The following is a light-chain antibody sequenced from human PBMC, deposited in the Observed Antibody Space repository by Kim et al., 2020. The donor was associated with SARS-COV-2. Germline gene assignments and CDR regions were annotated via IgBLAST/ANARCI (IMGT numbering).Light chain of an antibody. CDR2: DAS. V-gene: IGKV1-13*02. J-gene: IGKJ4*01. CDR1: QVISSA. CDR3: QQFNSPLT. Sequence: AIQLTQSPSSLSASVGDRVTITCRASQVISSALAWYQQKPGKAPKLLIYDASSLESGVPSRFSGSGSGTDFTLTISSLQPEDFAIYYCQQFNSPLTFGGGTKVDIK.